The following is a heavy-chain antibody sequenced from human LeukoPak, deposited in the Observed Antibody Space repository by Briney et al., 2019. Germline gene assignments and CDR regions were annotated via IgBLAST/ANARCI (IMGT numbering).Heavy chain of an antibody. CDR2: ISGGGSGT. V-gene: IGHV3-23*01. J-gene: IGHJ6*02. CDR3: AKDSTGGIRGDYGMDV. CDR1: GFTFSSCA. D-gene: IGHD3-10*01. Sequence: GGSLRLSCAASGFTFSSCAMSWVRQAPGKGLEWVSGISGGGSGTYYADSVKGRFTISRDNSKNTMYLQMNSLRAEDTAIYYCAKDSTGGIRGDYGMDVWGQGTTVTVSS.